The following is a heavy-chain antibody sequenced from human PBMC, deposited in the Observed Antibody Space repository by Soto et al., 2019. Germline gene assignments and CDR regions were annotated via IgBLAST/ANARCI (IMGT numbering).Heavy chain of an antibody. Sequence: EVQLVESGGGLVQPGGSLRLSCTASGFTFSSYTMHWVRQAPGKGLEYLSAISGNWDSTYDADSVKGRFTISRDNSKNTRYLQMGSLRADDTAVYYFATKEGFDYWGQGTLVTVSS. CDR1: GFTFSSYT. CDR2: ISGNWDST. CDR3: ATKEGFDY. V-gene: IGHV3-64*07. J-gene: IGHJ4*02.